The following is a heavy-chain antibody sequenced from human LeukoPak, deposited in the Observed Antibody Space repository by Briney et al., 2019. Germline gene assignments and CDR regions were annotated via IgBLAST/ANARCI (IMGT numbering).Heavy chain of an antibody. CDR2: IYYSGST. CDR3: ARGVGPMWGQREYYFDY. Sequence: SETLSLTCTVSGGSTSGYYWSWIRQPPGKGLEWIGYIYYSGSTSYNPSLKSRVTISVDTSKNQFSLKLTSVTAADTAVYYCARGVGPMWGQREYYFDYWGQGTLVTVSS. V-gene: IGHV4-59*01. CDR1: GGSTSGYY. D-gene: IGHD3-10*01. J-gene: IGHJ4*02.